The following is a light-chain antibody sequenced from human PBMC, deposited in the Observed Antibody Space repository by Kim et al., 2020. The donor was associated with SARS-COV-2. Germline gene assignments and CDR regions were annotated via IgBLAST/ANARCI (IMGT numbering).Light chain of an antibody. J-gene: IGLJ3*02. V-gene: IGLV6-57*03. CDR1: SGSIDSNY. Sequence: LNIACNRNSGSIDSNYVQWYQRRPGNAPTTVIYEDKERPSGVPDHFSGYIDSSSKSDFLTISGLKTEDEADYYCQYYDANNHWVFGGGTKVSVL. CDR2: EDK. CDR3: QYYDANNHWV.